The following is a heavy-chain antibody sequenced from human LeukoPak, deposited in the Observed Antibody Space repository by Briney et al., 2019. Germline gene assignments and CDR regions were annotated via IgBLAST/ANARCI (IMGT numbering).Heavy chain of an antibody. CDR3: AMVTAGNHWVDP. CDR2: INPNSGDT. Sequence: ASVKVSCKASGYTVTGYYVHWVRQAPGQGLEWMGWINPNSGDTNYAQEFQGRVTMTRDTSISTAYMEVTRLRSDDTAVYFCAMVTAGNHWVDPWGQGTLVTVSS. CDR1: GYTVTGYY. J-gene: IGHJ5*02. D-gene: IGHD2-21*02. V-gene: IGHV1-2*02.